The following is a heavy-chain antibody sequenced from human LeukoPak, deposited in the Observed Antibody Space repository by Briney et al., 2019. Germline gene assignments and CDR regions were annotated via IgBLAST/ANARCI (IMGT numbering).Heavy chain of an antibody. CDR1: GYTFTSYG. D-gene: IGHD3-22*01. Sequence: ASVKVSCKASGYTFTSYGISWVRQAPGQGLEWMGWISAYNGNTNYAQKLQGRVTMTTDASTSTAYMELRSLRSDDTAVYYCARPRVERYYDRSGSFDYWGQGTLVTVSS. J-gene: IGHJ4*02. CDR2: ISAYNGNT. V-gene: IGHV1-18*01. CDR3: ARPRVERYYDRSGSFDY.